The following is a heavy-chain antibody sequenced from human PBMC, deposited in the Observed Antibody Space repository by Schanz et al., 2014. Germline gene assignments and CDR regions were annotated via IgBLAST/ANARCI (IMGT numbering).Heavy chain of an antibody. Sequence: EVQLVESGGGLVQPGGSLRLSCAASGFTFSSYWMHWVRQVPGKGLVWVSRIKSDGSSTSYADSVKGRFTISRDNAKNTLYLQMNTRRAEDTAVYYWARKMKLGVYGGKGHDSLDIWGQGTTVTVSS. CDR3: ARKMKLGVYGGKGHDSLDI. V-gene: IGHV3-74*01. J-gene: IGHJ3*02. D-gene: IGHD4-17*01. CDR1: GFTFSSYW. CDR2: IKSDGSST.